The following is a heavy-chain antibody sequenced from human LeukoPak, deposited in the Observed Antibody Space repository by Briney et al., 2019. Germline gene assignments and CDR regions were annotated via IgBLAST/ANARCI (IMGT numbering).Heavy chain of an antibody. Sequence: ASVRVSCKASGYTFTSYVISWVRQAPGQAREWMGWISAYKGKTNYAQKLQGRVTMTTDTSTSTAYMELRSLRSDDTAVYYCARDIAQQLFPYYYYGMDVWGQGTTVTVSS. V-gene: IGHV1-18*01. CDR1: GYTFTSYV. CDR3: ARDIAQQLFPYYYYGMDV. CDR2: ISAYKGKT. J-gene: IGHJ6*02. D-gene: IGHD6-13*01.